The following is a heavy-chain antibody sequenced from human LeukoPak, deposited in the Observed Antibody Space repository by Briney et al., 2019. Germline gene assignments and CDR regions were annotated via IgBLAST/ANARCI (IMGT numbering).Heavy chain of an antibody. CDR1: GGSISSYY. V-gene: IGHV4-59*01. J-gene: IGHJ4*02. CDR2: IYYSGST. CDR3: ARGPTGVNYYGSGSYPPNFDH. D-gene: IGHD3-10*01. Sequence: SETLSLTCTVSGGSISSYYWSWIRQPPGKGLEWIGYIYYSGSTNYNPSLKSRVTISVDTSKNQFSLKLSSVTAADTAVYYCARGPTGVNYYGSGSYPPNFDHWGQGTLVTVSS.